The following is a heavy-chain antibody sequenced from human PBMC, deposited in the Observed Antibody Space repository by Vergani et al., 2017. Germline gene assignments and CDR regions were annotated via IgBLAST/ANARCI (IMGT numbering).Heavy chain of an antibody. D-gene: IGHD2-21*01. CDR3: AREKGSGGILWLDAFDI. CDR1: GYTFTSYY. CDR2: INPSGGST. J-gene: IGHJ3*02. Sequence: QVQLVQSGAEVKKPGASVKVSCKASGYTFTSYYMHWVRQAPGQGLEWMGIINPSGGSTSYAQKFQGRVTMTRDTSTSTVYMELSSLRSEDTAVYYCAREKGSGGILWLDAFDIWGQGTMVSVSS. V-gene: IGHV1-46*01.